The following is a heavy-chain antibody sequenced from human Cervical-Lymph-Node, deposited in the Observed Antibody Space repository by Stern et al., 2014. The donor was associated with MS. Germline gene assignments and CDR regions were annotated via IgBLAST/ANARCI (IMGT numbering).Heavy chain of an antibody. CDR3: ARHQTDYKGRDYYYYGMDV. V-gene: IGHV5-51*01. D-gene: IGHD4-11*01. CDR2: IYPGDSDT. J-gene: IGHJ6*02. Sequence: AQLVQSGAEVKKPGESLKISCKGSGYSFTSHWIGWVRQMPGKGLEWMGMIYPGDSDTRYSPSFQGRVPISAEKSISTAYLQWSSLKASDTAIYYCARHQTDYKGRDYYYYGMDVWGQGTTVTVSS. CDR1: GYSFTSHW.